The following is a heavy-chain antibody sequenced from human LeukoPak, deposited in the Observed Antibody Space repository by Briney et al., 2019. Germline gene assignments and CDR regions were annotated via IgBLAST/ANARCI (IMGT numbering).Heavy chain of an antibody. CDR2: SHYSGIT. V-gene: IGHV4-39*01. D-gene: IGHD3-22*01. CDR3: VRIYYDSSGYYLTDYYFDS. J-gene: IGHJ4*02. CDR1: GDSFSSSSFH. Sequence: PSEILSLTCTVSGDSFSSSSFHWGWIRQPPGRGLEWVASSHYSGITYYSPSLKSRVTVSVDTSRDRFSLQLSSVTATDTAVYYCVRIYYDSSGYYLTDYYFDSWGQGTLVTVSS.